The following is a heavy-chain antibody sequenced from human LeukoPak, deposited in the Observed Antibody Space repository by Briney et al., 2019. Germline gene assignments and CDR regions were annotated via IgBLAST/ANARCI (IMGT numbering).Heavy chain of an antibody. Sequence: PGGSLRLSCAASGFTFSSHGMHWVRQAPGKGLEWVAYVLSDGSRKYYADSVKGRFTISRDDSKNTLFLQMNSLRPEDTALYYCAKDFNWGCDYWGQGTLVTVSS. CDR2: VLSDGSRK. CDR3: AKDFNWGCDY. D-gene: IGHD7-27*01. V-gene: IGHV3-30*02. J-gene: IGHJ4*02. CDR1: GFTFSSHG.